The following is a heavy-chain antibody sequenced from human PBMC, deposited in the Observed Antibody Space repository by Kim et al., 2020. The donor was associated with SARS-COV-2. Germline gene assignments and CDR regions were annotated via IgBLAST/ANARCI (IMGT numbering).Heavy chain of an antibody. CDR2: INHSGST. CDR3: ARLNVIVVVSGFDP. J-gene: IGHJ5*02. Sequence: SETLSLTCAVYGGSFSGYYWSWIRQPPGKGLEWIGEINHSGSTNYNPSLKSRVTISVDTSKNQFSLKLSSVTAADTAVYYCARLNVIVVVSGFDPWGQGTLVTVSS. V-gene: IGHV4-34*01. CDR1: GGSFSGYY. D-gene: IGHD3-22*01.